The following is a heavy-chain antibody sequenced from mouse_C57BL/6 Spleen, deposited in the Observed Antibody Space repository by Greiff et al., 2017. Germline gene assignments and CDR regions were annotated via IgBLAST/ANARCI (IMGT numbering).Heavy chain of an antibody. Sequence: QVQLQQPGAELVMPGASVKLSCKASGYTFTSYWMHWVKQRPGQGLEWIGEIDPSDSYTNYNQKLKGKSTLTVDKSSSTAYMQLSSLTSEDSAVYYCARSSRTGAMDYWGQGTSVTVSS. CDR1: GYTFTSYW. CDR2: IDPSDSYT. CDR3: ARSSRTGAMDY. V-gene: IGHV1-69*01. J-gene: IGHJ4*01.